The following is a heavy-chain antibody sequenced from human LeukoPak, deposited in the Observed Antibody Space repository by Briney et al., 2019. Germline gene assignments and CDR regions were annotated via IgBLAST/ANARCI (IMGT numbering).Heavy chain of an antibody. V-gene: IGHV1-69*06. CDR2: IIPIFGTA. CDR1: GGTFSSYA. D-gene: IGHD3-10*01. CDR3: ARAVTMVRGVIMDYYYGMDV. J-gene: IGHJ6*04. Sequence: GASVKVSCKASGGTFSSYAISWVRQAPGQELEWMGGIIPIFGTANYAQKFQGRVTITADKSTSTAYMELSSLRSEDTAVYYCARAVTMVRGVIMDYYYGMDVWGKGTTVTASS.